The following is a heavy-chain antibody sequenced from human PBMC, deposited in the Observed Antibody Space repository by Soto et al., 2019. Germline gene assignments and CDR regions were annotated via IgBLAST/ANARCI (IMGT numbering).Heavy chain of an antibody. CDR3: ARDPQRCSSGWYYRYYGMDV. CDR2: INHSGST. D-gene: IGHD6-19*01. CDR1: GGSFSGYY. J-gene: IGHJ6*02. V-gene: IGHV4-34*01. Sequence: QVQLQQWGAGLLKPSETLSLTCAVYGGSFSGYYWSWIRQPPGKGLEWIGEINHSGSTNYNPSLKGRVTISVDTSKNQFSLKLSSVTAADTAVYYCARDPQRCSSGWYYRYYGMDVWGQGTTVTVSS.